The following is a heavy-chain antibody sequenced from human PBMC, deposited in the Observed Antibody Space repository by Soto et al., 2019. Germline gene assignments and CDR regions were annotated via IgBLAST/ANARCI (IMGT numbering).Heavy chain of an antibody. J-gene: IGHJ3*02. D-gene: IGHD3-10*01. CDR2: ISSSSSYI. V-gene: IGHV3-21*01. CDR1: GFTFSSYS. CDR3: ARDQLSGSGADAFDI. Sequence: GGSLRLSCAASGFTFSSYSMNWVRQAPGKGLEWVSSISSSSSYIYYADSVKGRFTISRDNAKNSLYLQMNSLRAEDTAVYYCARDQLSGSGADAFDIWGQGTMVTVSS.